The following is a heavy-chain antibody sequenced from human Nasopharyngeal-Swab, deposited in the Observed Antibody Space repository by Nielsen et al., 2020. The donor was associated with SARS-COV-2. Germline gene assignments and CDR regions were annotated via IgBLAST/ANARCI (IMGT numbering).Heavy chain of an antibody. Sequence: SQTLSLTCAVYGGSFSGYYWSWIRQPPGKGLEWIGEINHSGSTNYNPSLKSRVTISVDTSKNQFSLKLSSVTAADTAVYYCARHDYSNYNWGQGTLVTVSP. V-gene: IGHV4-34*01. J-gene: IGHJ4*02. CDR2: INHSGST. CDR3: ARHDYSNYN. CDR1: GGSFSGYY. D-gene: IGHD4-11*01.